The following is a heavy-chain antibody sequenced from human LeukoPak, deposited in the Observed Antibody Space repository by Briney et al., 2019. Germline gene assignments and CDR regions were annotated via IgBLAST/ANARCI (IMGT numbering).Heavy chain of an antibody. CDR2: IYYSGST. J-gene: IGHJ4*02. CDR1: GGSISSYY. Sequence: SETLSLTCTVSGGSISSYYWSWIRQPPGKGLEWIGYIYYSGSTNPNPSLKSRVTMSVDTSKNQCSLKVSSVTAADTAVYYCATEGTMVRGVVYWGQGTLVTVSS. V-gene: IGHV4-59*01. D-gene: IGHD3-10*01. CDR3: ATEGTMVRGVVY.